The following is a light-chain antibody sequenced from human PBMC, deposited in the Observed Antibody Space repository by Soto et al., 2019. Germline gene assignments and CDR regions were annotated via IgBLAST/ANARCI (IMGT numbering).Light chain of an antibody. J-gene: IGLJ3*02. V-gene: IGLV2-14*01. CDR3: SSYTSSSTRV. Sequence: QSALTQPASVSGSPGQSITISCTGTSSDVGGYNYVSWYQQHPGKAPKLMIYEVSNRPSGVSNRFSGSKSGNTASLTISGLQAEDEADYYCSSYTSSSTRVFGVWTQLTVL. CDR2: EVS. CDR1: SSDVGGYNY.